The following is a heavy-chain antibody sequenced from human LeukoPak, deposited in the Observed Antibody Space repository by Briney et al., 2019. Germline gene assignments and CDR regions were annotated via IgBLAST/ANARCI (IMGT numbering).Heavy chain of an antibody. V-gene: IGHV4-59*01. CDR1: GASISNYY. CDR2: IYYYGST. Sequence: SETLSLTCAVSGASISNYYWTWIRQPPGKGLEWIGHIYYYGSTIHNPSLRNRVTISADTSKNQFSLNLSSVTAADTAVYFCARGRKSGRNYYDTSGYYDQPYFDYWGQGTLVAVSS. CDR3: ARGRKSGRNYYDTSGYYDQPYFDY. D-gene: IGHD3-22*01. J-gene: IGHJ4*02.